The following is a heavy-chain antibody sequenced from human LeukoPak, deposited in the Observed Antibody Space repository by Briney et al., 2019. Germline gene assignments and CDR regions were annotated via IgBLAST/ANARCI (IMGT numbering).Heavy chain of an antibody. J-gene: IGHJ4*02. Sequence: GGSLSLSCAASGFTFWCYVMRWVRQAPGKGLEWVSTISGSGGTTLYADSVESRFTISRDNSKSTLYLQMNCLTAQDTAVYYCAIFVDGNNYGLYVWGQGTLVTISS. V-gene: IGHV3-23*01. CDR3: AIFVDGNNYGLYV. D-gene: IGHD5-24*01. CDR2: ISGSGGTT. CDR1: GFTFWCYV.